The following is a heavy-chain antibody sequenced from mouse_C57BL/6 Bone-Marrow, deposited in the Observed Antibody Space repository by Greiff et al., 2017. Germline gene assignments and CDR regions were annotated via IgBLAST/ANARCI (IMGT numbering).Heavy chain of an antibody. J-gene: IGHJ2*03. V-gene: IGHV1-59*01. CDR3: ASPDDDSSYY. Sequence: QVQLQQSGAELVRPGASVKLSCKASGYTFTSYWMHWVKQRPGQGLEWIGVIDPSDSYTNYNQKFKGKATLTVDTSSSTAYMQLSSLTSEDSAVYACASPDDDSSYYGGQGTSPTV. CDR2: IDPSDSYT. D-gene: IGHD1-1*01. CDR1: GYTFTSYW.